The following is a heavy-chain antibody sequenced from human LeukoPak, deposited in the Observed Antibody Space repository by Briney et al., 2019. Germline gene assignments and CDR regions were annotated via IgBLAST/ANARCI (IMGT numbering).Heavy chain of an antibody. Sequence: ASVKVSCKASGGTFSSYAISWVRQAPGQGLEWMGGIIPIFGTANYAQKFQGRVTITADKSTSTAYMELSSLRSEDTAVYYCAAARSDVKKGFDYWGQGTLVTVSS. J-gene: IGHJ4*02. CDR3: AAARSDVKKGFDY. CDR2: IIPIFGTA. CDR1: GGTFSSYA. V-gene: IGHV1-69*06. D-gene: IGHD1-14*01.